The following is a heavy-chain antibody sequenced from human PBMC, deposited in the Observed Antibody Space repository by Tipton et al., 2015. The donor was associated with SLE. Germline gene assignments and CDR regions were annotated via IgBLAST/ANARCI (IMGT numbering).Heavy chain of an antibody. CDR2: IYYSGST. CDR1: GGSISSSSYY. CDR3: ARDVPHYYGSGSDY. J-gene: IGHJ4*02. V-gene: IGHV4-39*07. D-gene: IGHD3-10*01. Sequence: PGLVKPSETLFLTCTVSGGSISSSSYYWGWIRQPPGKGLEWIGSIYYSGSTYYNPSLKSRVTISVDTSKNQFSLKLSSVTAADTAVYYCARDVPHYYGSGSDYWGQGTLVTVSS.